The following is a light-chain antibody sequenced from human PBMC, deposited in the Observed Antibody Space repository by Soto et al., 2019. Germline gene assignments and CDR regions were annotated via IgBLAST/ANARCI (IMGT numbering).Light chain of an antibody. CDR2: EVS. J-gene: IGLJ3*02. Sequence: QSALTQRASVSGSPGQSITISCTGTSSDVGGYKYVSWYQQHPGKAPKLMIYEVSNRPSGVSNRFSGSKSGNTASLTISGLQAEDEADYYCSSYTTSSTHWVFGGGTQLTVL. CDR3: SSYTTSSTHWV. CDR1: SSDVGGYKY. V-gene: IGLV2-14*01.